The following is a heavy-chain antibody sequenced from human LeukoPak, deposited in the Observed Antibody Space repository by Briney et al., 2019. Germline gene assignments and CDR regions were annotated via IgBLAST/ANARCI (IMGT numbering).Heavy chain of an antibody. CDR3: ARDTREGAFDI. CDR1: GFTFSNYA. V-gene: IGHV3-23*01. CDR2: ISGNGDST. J-gene: IGHJ3*02. D-gene: IGHD1-26*01. Sequence: GGSLRLSCAASGFTFSNYAMTWVRQAPGKGLEWVSDISGNGDSTNFADSVKGRFTISRDNSKDTLYLQMNSLRPEDTAVYYCARDTREGAFDIWGQGTMVTVSS.